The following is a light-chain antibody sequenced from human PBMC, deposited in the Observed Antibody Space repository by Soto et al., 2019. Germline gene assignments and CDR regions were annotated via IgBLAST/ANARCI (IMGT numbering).Light chain of an antibody. CDR2: EGS. CDR3: CSYAGSSTWV. V-gene: IGLV2-23*01. J-gene: IGLJ3*02. CDR1: SSDVGSYNF. Sequence: QSVLTQPASVSGSPGQSITISCTGTSSDVGSYNFVSWYQQHPGKAPKLMIYEGSKRPSGVSNRFSGSKSGNTASLTISGLQAEDEADSYCCSYAGSSTWVFGGGTKLTVL.